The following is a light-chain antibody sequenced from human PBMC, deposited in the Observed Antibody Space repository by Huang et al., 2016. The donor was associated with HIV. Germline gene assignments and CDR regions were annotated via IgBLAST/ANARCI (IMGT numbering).Light chain of an antibody. V-gene: IGKV1-9*01. CDR2: AAS. Sequence: IQLTQSPSSLSASVGDRVTITCLASQDIGSYLVWYQQKPGKAPKLLIYAASTLESGVPSRFSGRGSGTDFTLTINNLQPEDFATYYCLQLNSYPGTFGPGTNVDV. J-gene: IGKJ3*01. CDR3: LQLNSYPGT. CDR1: QDIGSY.